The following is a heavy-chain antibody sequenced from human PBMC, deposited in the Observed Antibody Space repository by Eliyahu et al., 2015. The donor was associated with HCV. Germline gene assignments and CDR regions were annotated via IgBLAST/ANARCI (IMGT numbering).Heavy chain of an antibody. CDR1: GGSISSGGYY. Sequence: QVQLQESGPGLVKPSQTLSLTCTVSGGSISSGGYYWSWIRQHPGKGLEWIGYIYYSGSTYYNPSLKSRVTISVDTSKNQFSLKLSSVTAADTAVYYCARAPYYYDSSGYFWGYYGMDVWGQGTTVTVSS. CDR3: ARAPYYYDSSGYFWGYYGMDV. J-gene: IGHJ6*02. V-gene: IGHV4-31*03. D-gene: IGHD3-22*01. CDR2: IYYSGST.